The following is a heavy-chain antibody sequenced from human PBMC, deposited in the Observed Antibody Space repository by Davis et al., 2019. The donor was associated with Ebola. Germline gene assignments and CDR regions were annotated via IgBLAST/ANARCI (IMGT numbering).Heavy chain of an antibody. J-gene: IGHJ3*02. V-gene: IGHV5-51*01. CDR3: ASLRRTISGMDDAFDI. D-gene: IGHD2-15*01. CDR1: GNSFTSFW. Sequence: GESLKISCKASGNSFTSFWIGWVRQMPGKSLEWMGLIYTGDSDTRYSPSFRGQVTISADKSITTAYLQWSGLRASDTAMYYCASLRRTISGMDDAFDIWGQGTMVTVSS. CDR2: IYTGDSDT.